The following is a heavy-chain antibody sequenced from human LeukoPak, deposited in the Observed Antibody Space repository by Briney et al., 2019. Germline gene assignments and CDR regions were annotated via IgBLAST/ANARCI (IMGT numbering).Heavy chain of an antibody. Sequence: SETLSLTCSVSGDSISSSTYYWGWIRQPPGKGLEWIGSIYYSGSTYYNPSLKSRLTISVDTSKNQFSLKLSSVTAADTAVYYCARLTGTTMGWGQGTLVTVSS. CDR1: GDSISSSTYY. CDR2: IYYSGST. V-gene: IGHV4-39*01. CDR3: ARLTGTTMG. J-gene: IGHJ4*02. D-gene: IGHD1-7*01.